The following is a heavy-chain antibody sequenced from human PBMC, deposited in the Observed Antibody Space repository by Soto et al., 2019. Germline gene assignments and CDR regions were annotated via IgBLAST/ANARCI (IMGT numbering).Heavy chain of an antibody. CDR3: ARGLGPMDV. J-gene: IGHJ6*02. V-gene: IGHV4-34*01. D-gene: IGHD1-26*01. CDR1: GGSFSGYY. CDR2: INHSGST. Sequence: PSETLSLTCAVYGGSFSGYYWSWIRQPPGKGLEWIGEINHSGSTNYNPSLKSRVTISVDTSKNQFSLKLSSVTAADTAVYYCARGLGPMDVWGQGPRSPSP.